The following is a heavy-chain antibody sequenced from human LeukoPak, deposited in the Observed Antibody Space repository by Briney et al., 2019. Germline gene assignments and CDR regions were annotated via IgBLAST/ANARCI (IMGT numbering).Heavy chain of an antibody. Sequence: PGGSLRLSCTASGFTFSSYDIHWVRQAPGKGLEWVAFIRYDGTSKYYADSVKGRFTISRDNSKNTLYLQMNSLRAEDTAVYYCAKVYRKGYSSTGDAFDIWGQGTMVTVSS. V-gene: IGHV3-30*02. CDR3: AKVYRKGYSSTGDAFDI. CDR1: GFTFSSYD. D-gene: IGHD6-19*01. J-gene: IGHJ3*02. CDR2: IRYDGTSK.